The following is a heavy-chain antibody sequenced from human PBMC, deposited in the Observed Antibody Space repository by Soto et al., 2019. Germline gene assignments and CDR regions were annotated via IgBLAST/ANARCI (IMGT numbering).Heavy chain of an antibody. D-gene: IGHD2-2*01. CDR3: ARVERGSTRGEPAAPYYIHY. Sequence: SQTLSLTCAISGDSVSSNSAAWNWIRQSPSRGLEWLGRTYYRSKWYNDYAVSVKSRITINPDTSKNQFSLQLNSVTPEDTAVYYCARVERGSTRGEPAAPYYIHYWGQGPLVTVSS. CDR1: GDSVSSNSAA. CDR2: TYYRSKWYN. V-gene: IGHV6-1*01. J-gene: IGHJ4*02.